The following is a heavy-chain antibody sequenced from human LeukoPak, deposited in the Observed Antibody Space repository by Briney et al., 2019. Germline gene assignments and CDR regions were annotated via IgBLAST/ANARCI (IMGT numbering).Heavy chain of an antibody. CDR2: ISSSSSYI. CDR3: ARDVPPPYYDILTGYSPDFDY. J-gene: IGHJ4*02. D-gene: IGHD3-9*01. CDR1: GFTFSSYS. V-gene: IGHV3-21*01. Sequence: GGSLRLSCAASGFTFSSYSMNWVRQALGKGLEWVSSISSSSSYIYYADSVKGRFTISRDNAKNSLYLQMNSLRAEDTAVYYCARDVPPPYYDILTGYSPDFDYWGQGTLVTVSS.